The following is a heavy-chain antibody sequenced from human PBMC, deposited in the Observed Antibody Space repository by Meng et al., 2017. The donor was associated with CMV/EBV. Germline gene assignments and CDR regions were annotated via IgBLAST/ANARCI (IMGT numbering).Heavy chain of an antibody. CDR3: ARGGY. Sequence: EAGGGLLKLGWSLSILCAASGFTFSSYSMNWVRQAPGKGLEGVSSISSSSSYISYADSVKGRFTISRDNAKNSLYLQMNSLRAEDTAVYYCARGGYWGQGTLVTVSS. CDR1: GFTFSSYS. V-gene: IGHV3-21*01. J-gene: IGHJ4*02. CDR2: ISSSSSYI.